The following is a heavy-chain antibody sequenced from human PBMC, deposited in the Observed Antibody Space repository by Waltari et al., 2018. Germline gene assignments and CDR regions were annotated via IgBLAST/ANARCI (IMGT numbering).Heavy chain of an antibody. J-gene: IGHJ4*02. D-gene: IGHD6-6*01. CDR2: ISSSGSTI. V-gene: IGHV3-48*03. CDR1: GFTFSSYE. CDR3: ARLAVPFDY. Sequence: EVQLVESGGGLVHPGGSLRLSCEASGFTFSSYEMNWVRQAPGKGLEWVSYISSSGSTIYYADSVKGRFTISRDNAKNSLYLQMNSLRAEDTAVYYCARLAVPFDYWGQGTLVTVSS.